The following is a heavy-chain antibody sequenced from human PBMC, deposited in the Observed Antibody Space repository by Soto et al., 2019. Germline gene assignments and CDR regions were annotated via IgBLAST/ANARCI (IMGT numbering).Heavy chain of an antibody. CDR3: ARLITSPGYSSGWYVGGSYYFDY. CDR1: GGSFSGYY. D-gene: IGHD6-19*01. Sequence: SRTLSLTCAVYGGSFSGYYWSWIRQPPGKGLEWIGEINHSGSTNYNPSLKSRVTLSVDTSKNQFSLKLSSVTAADTAVYYCARLITSPGYSSGWYVGGSYYFDYWGQGTLVTVSS. J-gene: IGHJ4*02. CDR2: INHSGST. V-gene: IGHV4-34*01.